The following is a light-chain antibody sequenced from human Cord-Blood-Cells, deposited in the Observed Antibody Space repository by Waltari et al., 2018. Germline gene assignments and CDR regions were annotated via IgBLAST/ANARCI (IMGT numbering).Light chain of an antibody. CDR1: SSDVGGYNY. Sequence: QSALTQPASVSGSPGQSITISCTGTSSDVGGYNYVTGYQQPPGKAPKLMIYVVSNRPSGVSNRFAGSKSGNTASLTISGLQAEDEADYYCSSYTSSSTLVFGGGTKLTVL. CDR2: VVS. J-gene: IGLJ3*02. V-gene: IGLV2-14*01. CDR3: SSYTSSSTLV.